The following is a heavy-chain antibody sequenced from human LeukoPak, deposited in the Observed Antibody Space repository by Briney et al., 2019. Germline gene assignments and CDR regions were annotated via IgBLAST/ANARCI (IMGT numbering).Heavy chain of an antibody. CDR2: TYYRAKWYN. CDR3: ARGPGAPGAFDV. D-gene: IGHD4/OR15-4a*01. Sequence: SQTLSLTCAISGDTVSSNSAAWNWIRQSPSRGLEWLGRTYYRAKWYNEDAVSVKSRGTINPDTSKNQFSLQLNSVTPEDTAVYYCARGPGAPGAFDVWGQGTVVTVSS. V-gene: IGHV6-1*01. CDR1: GDTVSSNSAA. J-gene: IGHJ3*01.